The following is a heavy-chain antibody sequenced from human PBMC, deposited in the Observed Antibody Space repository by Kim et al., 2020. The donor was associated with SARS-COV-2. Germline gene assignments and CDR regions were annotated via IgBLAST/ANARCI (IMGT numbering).Heavy chain of an antibody. J-gene: IGHJ5*02. CDR2: IYTSGST. Sequence: SETLSLTCTVSGGSISSGSYYWSWIRQPAGKGLEWIGRIYTSGSTNYNPSLKSRVTISVDTSKNQFSLKLSSVTAADTAVYYCARSMYYDFWSGYYESPRVRPGFWFDPWGQGTLVTVSS. D-gene: IGHD3-3*01. CDR1: GGSISSGSYY. V-gene: IGHV4-61*02. CDR3: ARSMYYDFWSGYYESPRVRPGFWFDP.